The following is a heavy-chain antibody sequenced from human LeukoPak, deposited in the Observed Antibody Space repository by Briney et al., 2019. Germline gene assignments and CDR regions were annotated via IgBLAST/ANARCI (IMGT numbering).Heavy chain of an antibody. D-gene: IGHD4/OR15-4a*01. CDR2: INPSGGST. V-gene: IGHV1-46*01. J-gene: IGHJ3*02. Sequence: ASVKVSCKASGYTFTNYHLHWVRQAPGQGLEWMGIINPSGGSTSYAQKFQDGVTMTRDTSTSTVYMELNSLRSEDTAVYYCARATWYGGNPSGAFDIWGQGTMVTVSS. CDR3: ARATWYGGNPSGAFDI. CDR1: GYTFTNYH.